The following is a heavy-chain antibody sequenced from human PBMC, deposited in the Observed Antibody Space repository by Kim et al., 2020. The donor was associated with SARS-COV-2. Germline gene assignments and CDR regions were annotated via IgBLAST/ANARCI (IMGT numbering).Heavy chain of an antibody. J-gene: IGHJ4*02. CDR3: ARARWTPNYYFDY. D-gene: IGHD2-15*01. Sequence: GGSLRLSCVASGFTFSTNNINWVRQAPGKGLEWVSSISSTSNYIYYADSVKGRFTVSRDNAKNSLYLQMNSLRAEDTAVYYCARARWTPNYYFDYWGRGTLVTVCS. CDR2: ISSTSNYI. V-gene: IGHV3-21*01. CDR1: GFTFSTNN.